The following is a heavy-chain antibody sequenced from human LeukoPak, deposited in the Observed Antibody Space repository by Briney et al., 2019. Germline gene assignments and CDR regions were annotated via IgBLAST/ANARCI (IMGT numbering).Heavy chain of an antibody. CDR3: ARETQGSLHQIYGSGSYYFDY. CDR2: INPSGGST. CDR1: GYTFTGYY. J-gene: IGHJ4*02. D-gene: IGHD3-10*01. V-gene: IGHV1-46*01. Sequence: GASVKVSCKASGYTFTGYYMHWVRQAPGQGLEWMGIINPSGGSTSYAQKFQGRVTMTRDTSTSTVYMELSSLRSEDTAVYYCARETQGSLHQIYGSGSYYFDYWGQGTLVTVSS.